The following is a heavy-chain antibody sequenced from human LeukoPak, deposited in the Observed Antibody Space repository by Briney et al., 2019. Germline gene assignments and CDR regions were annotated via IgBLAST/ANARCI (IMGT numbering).Heavy chain of an antibody. Sequence: GSLRLSCAASGFTFSSYAMHWVRQAPGKGLEWVAVISYDGSNKYYADSVKGRFTISRDNSKNTLHLQMNSLRAEDTAVYYCARDLVGSLIDYWGQGTLVTVSS. D-gene: IGHD2-15*01. V-gene: IGHV3-30*01. CDR3: ARDLVGSLIDY. J-gene: IGHJ4*02. CDR2: ISYDGSNK. CDR1: GFTFSSYA.